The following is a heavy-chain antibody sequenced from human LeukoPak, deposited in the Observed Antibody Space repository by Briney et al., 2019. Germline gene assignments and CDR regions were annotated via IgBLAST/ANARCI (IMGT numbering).Heavy chain of an antibody. J-gene: IGHJ4*02. CDR3: AKDPGGKYSRGVIANY. Sequence: GGSLRLSCAASGFTFRSYAMSWVRQAPGKGLEWVSAISGSGGSTYYADSVKGRFTISRDNSKNTLYLQMNSLRAEDTAVYYCAKDPGGKYSRGVIANYWGQGTLVTVSS. V-gene: IGHV3-23*01. CDR2: ISGSGGST. D-gene: IGHD3-10*01. CDR1: GFTFRSYA.